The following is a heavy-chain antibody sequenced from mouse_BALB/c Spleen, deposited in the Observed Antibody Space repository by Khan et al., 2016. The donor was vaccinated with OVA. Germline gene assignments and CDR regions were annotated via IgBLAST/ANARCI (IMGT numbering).Heavy chain of an antibody. CDR1: GYTFSSYW. D-gene: IGHD2-5*01. V-gene: IGHV1-9*01. Sequence: QVQLQQSGAELMKPGASVKISCKATGYTFSSYWIERVKQRPGHGLEWIGEILPGSGSTNYNEKFKGKATFTADTSSNTAHMQLNSPTSEDSADYCCTRTSNYRDYFDYWGQGTTLTVSS. J-gene: IGHJ2*01. CDR2: ILPGSGST. CDR3: TRTSNYRDYFDY.